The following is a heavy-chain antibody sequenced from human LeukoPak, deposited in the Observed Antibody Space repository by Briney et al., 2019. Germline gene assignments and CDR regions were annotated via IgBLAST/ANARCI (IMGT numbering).Heavy chain of an antibody. J-gene: IGHJ4*02. V-gene: IGHV3-23*01. CDR2: ISGSGGST. CDR1: GFTFNNYA. Sequence: PGGSLRLSCAASGFTFNNYAMNWVRQAPGKGLEWVSAISGSGGSTYYADSVKGRFTISRDNSKNTVYLQMNSLRAEDTAVYHCAKDGGGWYTSGWYYFDYWGQGTLVTVSS. CDR3: AKDGGGWYTSGWYYFDY. D-gene: IGHD6-19*01.